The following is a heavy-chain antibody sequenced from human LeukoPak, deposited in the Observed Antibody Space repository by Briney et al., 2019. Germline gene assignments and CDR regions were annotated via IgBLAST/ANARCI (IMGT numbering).Heavy chain of an antibody. CDR1: GGSFSGYY. D-gene: IGHD6-19*01. J-gene: IGHJ4*02. CDR2: INHSGST. V-gene: IGHV4-34*01. Sequence: SETLSLTCAVYGGSFSGYYWSWIRQPPGKGLGWIGEINHSGSTNYNPSLKSRVTISVDTSKNQFSLKLSSVTAADTAVYYCVRENYSSGWYGIIDYWGQGTLVTVSS. CDR3: VRENYSSGWYGIIDY.